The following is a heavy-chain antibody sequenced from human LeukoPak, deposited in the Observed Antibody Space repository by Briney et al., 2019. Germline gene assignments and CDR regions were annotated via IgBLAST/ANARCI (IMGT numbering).Heavy chain of an antibody. CDR1: GDSMSGYF. CDR2: MFYSGTT. J-gene: IGHJ5*02. CDR3: ARHDNYPGFGRGFDP. D-gene: IGHD3-10*01. Sequence: SETLSLTCSVSGDSMSGYFWSWLRQPPGKGLEWIGYMFYSGTTNYNPSLKSRVTISPDTSKNRFSLELYSVTAADTAVYYCARHDNYPGFGRGFDPWGQGFLVTVTS. V-gene: IGHV4-59*08.